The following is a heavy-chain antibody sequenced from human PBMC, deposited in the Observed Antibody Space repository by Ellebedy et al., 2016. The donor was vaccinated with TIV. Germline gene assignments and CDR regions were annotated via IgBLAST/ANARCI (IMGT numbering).Heavy chain of an antibody. CDR2: IKQDGSEK. D-gene: IGHD1-26*01. CDR3: AIGGSYYYFDY. V-gene: IGHV3-7*03. CDR1: GFTFSSYW. J-gene: IGHJ4*02. Sequence: GESLKISCAASGFTFSSYWMNWVRQAPGKGLEWVANIKQDGSEKYYVESVKGRFTVARDNAKNSLYLPMNGLRAEDTAVYYCAIGGSYYYFDYWGQGALVTVS.